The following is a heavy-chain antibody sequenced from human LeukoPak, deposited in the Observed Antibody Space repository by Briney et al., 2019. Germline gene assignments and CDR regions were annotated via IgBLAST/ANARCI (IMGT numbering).Heavy chain of an antibody. D-gene: IGHD3-10*01. CDR3: AKVTYGSGTYGAFDY. CDR2: ISVSGNT. CDR1: GFTLSSYA. J-gene: IGHJ4*02. V-gene: IGHV3-23*01. Sequence: GGSLRLSCAASGFTLSSYAMSWVRQGPGKGLEWVSAISVSGNTYHADSVKGRFTISRDNSKNTLYLQMNSLRAEDTAVYYCAKVTYGSGTYGAFDYWGQGTLVTVSS.